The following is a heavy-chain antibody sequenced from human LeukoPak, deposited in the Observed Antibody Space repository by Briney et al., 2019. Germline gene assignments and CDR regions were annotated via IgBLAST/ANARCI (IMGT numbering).Heavy chain of an antibody. V-gene: IGHV3-21*01. CDR2: ISSSSSYI. CDR3: ARAFRTFGVVAPDY. J-gene: IGHJ4*02. D-gene: IGHD3-3*02. Sequence: PGGSLRLSCAASGFTFSSYSMNWVRQAPGKGLEWVSSISSSSSYIYYAESVKGRFTISRDNAKNSLYLQMNSLRAEDTAVYYCARAFRTFGVVAPDYWGQGTLVSVSS. CDR1: GFTFSSYS.